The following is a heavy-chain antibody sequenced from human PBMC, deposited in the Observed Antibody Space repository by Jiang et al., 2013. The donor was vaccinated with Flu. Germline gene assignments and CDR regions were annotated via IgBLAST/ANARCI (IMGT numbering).Heavy chain of an antibody. V-gene: IGHV3-30-3*01. D-gene: IGHD3-10*01. CDR2: ISYDGSNK. CDR3: ARGPSDYYGSGSYPYYFDY. Sequence: TGSSVTISCTPSEYTFTYLYVHWVRQAPGKGLEWVAVISYDGSNKYYADSVKGRFTISRDNSKNTLYLQMNSLRAEDTAVYYCARGPSDYYGSGSYPYYFDYWGQGTLVTVSS. J-gene: IGHJ4*02. CDR1: EYTFTYLY.